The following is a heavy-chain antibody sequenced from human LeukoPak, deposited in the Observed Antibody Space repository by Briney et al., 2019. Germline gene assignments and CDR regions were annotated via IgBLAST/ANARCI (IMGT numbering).Heavy chain of an antibody. D-gene: IGHD6-13*01. CDR2: INHSGST. CDR3: ARARKQQLYFDAFDI. V-gene: IGHV4-34*01. CDR1: GGSFSGYY. J-gene: IGHJ3*02. Sequence: KPSETLSLTCAVYGGSFSGYYWSWIRQPPGKGLEWIGEINHSGSTNYNPSLKSRVTISVDTSKNQFSLKLSSVTAADTAVYHCARARKQQLYFDAFDIWGQGTMVTVSS.